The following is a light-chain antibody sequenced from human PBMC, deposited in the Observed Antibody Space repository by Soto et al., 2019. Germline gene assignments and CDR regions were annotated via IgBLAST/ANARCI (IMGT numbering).Light chain of an antibody. Sequence: AIQMTQSPSSLSASVGDRVTITCRASQGSRNDLGWYQQKPGKAPKLLIYAASSLQSGVPSRFSGSGSGTDFTLNISSLQPEDFATYDCLQDYNYPWTFGQGTKVEIK. CDR3: LQDYNYPWT. CDR1: QGSRND. CDR2: AAS. J-gene: IGKJ1*01. V-gene: IGKV1-6*01.